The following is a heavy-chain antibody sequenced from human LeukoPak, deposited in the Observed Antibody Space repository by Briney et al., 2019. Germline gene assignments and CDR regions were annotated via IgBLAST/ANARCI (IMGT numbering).Heavy chain of an antibody. CDR3: ARGKYYYDSSGYLSY. J-gene: IGHJ4*02. V-gene: IGHV4-34*01. CDR1: GGSFSGYY. CDR2: INHSGST. D-gene: IGHD3-22*01. Sequence: KPSETLSLTCAVYGGSFSGYYWSWIRQPPGKGREWIGEINHSGSTNYNPSLKSRVTISVDTSKNQFSLKRSSVTAADTAVYYCARGKYYYDSSGYLSYWGQGTLVTVSS.